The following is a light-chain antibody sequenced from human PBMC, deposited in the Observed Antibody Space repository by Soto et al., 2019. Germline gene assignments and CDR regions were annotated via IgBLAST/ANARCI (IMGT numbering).Light chain of an antibody. V-gene: IGKV3-15*01. J-gene: IGKJ1*01. CDR1: QSVSST. CDR3: QQYNDWPQT. CDR2: GAS. Sequence: EKVMTQSPATLSVSPGERATLSCRASQSVSSTVAWYQQKPGQAPRLLISGASTRATGVPARFSGSGSGTDFSLTITSLQSEDVGVYYCQQYNDWPQTFGQGTRVEIK.